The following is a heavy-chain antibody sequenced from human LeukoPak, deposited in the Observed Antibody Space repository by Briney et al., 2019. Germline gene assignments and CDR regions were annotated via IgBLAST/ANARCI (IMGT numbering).Heavy chain of an antibody. CDR2: IYTTGAT. Sequence: NPSETLSLTCTVSGGSIRSYFWGWVRQPAGKGLEWIGRIYTTGATFYNPSLKTRLTMSIDTSKNQFSLRLTSVVAADTAVYYCARQGYTASYYFLDYWSQGTLVTVSS. CDR3: ARQGYTASYYFLDY. V-gene: IGHV4-4*07. D-gene: IGHD1-26*01. J-gene: IGHJ4*02. CDR1: GGSIRSYF.